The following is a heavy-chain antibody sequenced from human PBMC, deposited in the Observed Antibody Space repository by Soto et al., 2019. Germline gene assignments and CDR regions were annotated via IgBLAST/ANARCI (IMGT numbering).Heavy chain of an antibody. CDR1: GGSFSSSSHY. D-gene: IGHD3-10*01. V-gene: IGHV4-39*07. J-gene: IGHJ5*02. CDR3: ARLLYGLGSWFDP. CDR2: IYYGGST. Sequence: SETLSLTCTVSGGSFSSSSHYWVWIRQPPGKGLEWVGSIYYGGSTNYNPSLKSRVTISVDTSKNQFSLKLSSVTAADTAVYYCARLLYGLGSWFDPWGQGTLVTVSS.